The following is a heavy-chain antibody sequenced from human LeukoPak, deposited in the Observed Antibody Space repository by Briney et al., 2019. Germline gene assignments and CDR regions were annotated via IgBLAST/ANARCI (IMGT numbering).Heavy chain of an antibody. J-gene: IGHJ6*02. D-gene: IGHD1-26*01. V-gene: IGHV4-39*07. Sequence: PSGTLSLTCSVSGGSFSSSSYYWGWIRQPPGKGLEWIGSISYSGSTFYNPSLKSRVTMSVDTSTDQFSLRLISVTAADTAVYYCARTVSGDYYGMDVWGQGTTVTVSS. CDR1: GGSFSSSSYY. CDR2: ISYSGST. CDR3: ARTVSGDYYGMDV.